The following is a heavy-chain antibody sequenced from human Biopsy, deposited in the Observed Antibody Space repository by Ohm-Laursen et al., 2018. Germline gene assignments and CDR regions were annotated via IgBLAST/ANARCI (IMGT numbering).Heavy chain of an antibody. CDR2: ITPFSGNT. V-gene: IGHV1-45*02. CDR3: ARSPLTGELGNNAMVV. CDR1: GYSFTYLY. J-gene: IGHJ6*02. Sequence: SVKVSCKTSGYSFTYLYLHWVRQAPGQALEWMGWITPFSGNTNYAQKLQGRVTISRDTSMSTMSMELTSLRSEDTGMYYCARSPLTGELGNNAMVVWGQGTTVTVSS. D-gene: IGHD3-9*01.